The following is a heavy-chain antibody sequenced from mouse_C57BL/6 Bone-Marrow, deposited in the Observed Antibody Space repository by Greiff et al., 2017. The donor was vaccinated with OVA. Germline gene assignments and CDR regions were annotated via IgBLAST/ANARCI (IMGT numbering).Heavy chain of an antibody. D-gene: IGHD1-1*01. V-gene: IGHV3-6*01. Sequence: EVQLQESGPGLVKPSQSLSLTCSVTGYSITSGYYWNWIRQFPGNKLEWMGYISYDGSNNYNPSLKNRISITRDTSKNQFFLKLNSVTTEDTATYYCAREETYGSSYFDYWGQGTTLTVSS. CDR2: ISYDGSN. J-gene: IGHJ2*01. CDR1: GYSITSGYY. CDR3: AREETYGSSYFDY.